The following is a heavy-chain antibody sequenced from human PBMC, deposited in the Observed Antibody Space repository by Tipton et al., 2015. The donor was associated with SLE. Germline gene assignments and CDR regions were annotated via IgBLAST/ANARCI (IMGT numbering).Heavy chain of an antibody. CDR3: ARDPSRSGTTLD. CDR2: ISSFGDTR. J-gene: IGHJ4*02. CDR1: SLTFNTHE. Sequence: GSLRLSCMVSSLTFNTHEMNWVRQAPGKGLEWVSYISSFGDTRYYADSVKGRFTISRDNAKNSLFLQMNSLRVEDTVVYYCARDPSRSGTTLDWGQGTLVTVSS. V-gene: IGHV3-48*03. D-gene: IGHD3-10*01.